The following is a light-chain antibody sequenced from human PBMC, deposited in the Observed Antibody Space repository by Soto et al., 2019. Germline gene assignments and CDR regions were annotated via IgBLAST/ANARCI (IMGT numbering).Light chain of an antibody. CDR2: AAS. Sequence: IQLTQSPSSLSASVGYRVTITCRASQGISSYLAWYQQKPGKAPKLLIYAASTLQSGVPSRFSGSGSGTDFTLTSSSLQPEDFAAYYCQQLNSYPITFGQGTRLEIK. J-gene: IGKJ5*01. V-gene: IGKV1-9*01. CDR3: QQLNSYPIT. CDR1: QGISSY.